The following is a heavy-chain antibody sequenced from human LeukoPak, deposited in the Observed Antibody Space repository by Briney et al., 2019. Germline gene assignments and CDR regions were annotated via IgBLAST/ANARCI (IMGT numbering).Heavy chain of an antibody. Sequence: SETLSLTCAVSGYSISSGYYWGWIRQPPGKGLEWIGSIYHSGSTYYNPSLKSRVTISVDTSKNQFSLKLSSVTAADTAVYYCARDHGVTMIVVVGFDYWGQGTLVTVSS. CDR3: ARDHGVTMIVVVGFDY. V-gene: IGHV4-38-2*02. J-gene: IGHJ4*02. CDR2: IYHSGST. CDR1: GYSISSGYY. D-gene: IGHD3-22*01.